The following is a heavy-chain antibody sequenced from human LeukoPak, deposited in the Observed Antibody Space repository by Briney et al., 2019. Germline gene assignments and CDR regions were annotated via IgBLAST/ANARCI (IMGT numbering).Heavy chain of an antibody. CDR1: GGSISSTTFF. Sequence: SETLSLTCTVSGGSISSTTFFWGWIRQPPGKGLEWIGSMYYSGSSYYNPSLKSRVTMSVDTSKNQFSLKLNSVTAADTAIYYCARHPGVGITLHFDYWGQGTLVIVSS. CDR2: MYYSGSS. J-gene: IGHJ4*02. D-gene: IGHD1-26*01. V-gene: IGHV4-39*01. CDR3: ARHPGVGITLHFDY.